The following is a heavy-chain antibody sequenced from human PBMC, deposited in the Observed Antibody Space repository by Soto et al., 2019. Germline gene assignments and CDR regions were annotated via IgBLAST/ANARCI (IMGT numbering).Heavy chain of an antibody. J-gene: IGHJ4*02. V-gene: IGHV4-59*01. D-gene: IGHD5-18*01. CDR1: GGSISSYY. Sequence: SETLSLTCTVSGGSISSYYWSWIRQPPGKGLEWIGYIYYSGSTNYNPSLKSRVTISVDTSKNQFSLKLSSVTAADTAVYYCARARGIGYSYGPFDYWGQGTLVTVSS. CDR3: ARARGIGYSYGPFDY. CDR2: IYYSGST.